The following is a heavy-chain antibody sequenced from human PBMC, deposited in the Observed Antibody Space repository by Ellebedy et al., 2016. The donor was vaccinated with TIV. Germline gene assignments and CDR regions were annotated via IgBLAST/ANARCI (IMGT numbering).Heavy chain of an antibody. CDR1: GFPFSDYY. CDR3: ARGSDYDLLTGYGRDIINWFHP. J-gene: IGHJ5*02. Sequence: GESLKISCAASGFPFSDYYMSWIRQTPGKGLEWISYISASGATTSYAYSVKGRFTISRDNAKTSLYLQLSSLRPEDTAVYYCARGSDYDLLTGYGRDIINWFHPWGQGTLVTVSS. CDR2: ISASGATT. D-gene: IGHD3-9*01. V-gene: IGHV3-11*01.